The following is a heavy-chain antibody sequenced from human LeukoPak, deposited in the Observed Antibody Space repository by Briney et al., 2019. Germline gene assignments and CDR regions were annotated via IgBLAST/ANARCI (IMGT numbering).Heavy chain of an antibody. J-gene: IGHJ4*02. Sequence: GGSLRLSCAVSGFTFSSYSMNWVRQAPGKGLEWVSAISGSGGSTYYADSVKGRFTISRDNSKNTLYLQMNSLRAEDTAVYYCAYDFWSGRFIDYWGQGTLVTVSS. CDR2: ISGSGGST. V-gene: IGHV3-23*01. D-gene: IGHD3-3*01. CDR3: AYDFWSGRFIDY. CDR1: GFTFSSYS.